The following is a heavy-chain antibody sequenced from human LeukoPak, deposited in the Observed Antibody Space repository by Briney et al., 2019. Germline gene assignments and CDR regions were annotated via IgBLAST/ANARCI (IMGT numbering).Heavy chain of an antibody. CDR1: GFSFITYG. CDR3: VKDMGVPSHFYYMDV. J-gene: IGHJ6*03. Sequence: GGSLRLSCAASGFSFITYGMRWVRQAPGEGLEWVAFIRNDGSSKNYADSVKGRFTISRDNSKNTLYLQMNSLRAEDTAVYFCVKDMGVPSHFYYMDVWGKGTTVTVSS. CDR2: IRNDGSSK. D-gene: IGHD3-16*01. V-gene: IGHV3-30*02.